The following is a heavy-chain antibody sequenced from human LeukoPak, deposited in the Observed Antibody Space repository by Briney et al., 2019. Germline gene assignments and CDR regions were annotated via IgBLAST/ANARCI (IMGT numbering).Heavy chain of an antibody. CDR2: IKHDGTEE. V-gene: IGHV3-7*03. CDR1: GFTFSSSW. Sequence: GGSLRPSCVASGFTFSSSWMSWVRRAPGKGLEWVANIKHDGTEEYYVDSVRGRFSISKDNAKNSLYLQMNSLRAEDTAVYYCARDPCHGALDYWGQGALVTVSS. CDR3: ARDPCHGALDY. D-gene: IGHD2-2*01. J-gene: IGHJ4*02.